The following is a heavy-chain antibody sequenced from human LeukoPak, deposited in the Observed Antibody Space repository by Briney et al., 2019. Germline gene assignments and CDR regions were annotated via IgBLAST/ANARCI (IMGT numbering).Heavy chain of an antibody. D-gene: IGHD3-3*01. Sequence: PSETLSLTCTVSGGSISSGGYYWSWIRQHPGKGLEWIGYIYYSGSTYHNPSLKSRVTISVDTSKNQFSLKLSSVTAADTAVYYCARDLEQGWFDPWGQGTLVTVSS. CDR2: IYYSGST. CDR3: ARDLEQGWFDP. CDR1: GGSISSGGYY. V-gene: IGHV4-31*03. J-gene: IGHJ5*02.